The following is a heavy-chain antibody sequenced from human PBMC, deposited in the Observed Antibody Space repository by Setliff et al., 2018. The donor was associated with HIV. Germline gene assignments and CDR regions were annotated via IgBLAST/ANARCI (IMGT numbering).Heavy chain of an antibody. CDR3: ARVQYHYVNNGDSYYFTH. CDR2: IYHTGST. D-gene: IGHD3-10*02. J-gene: IGHJ4*01. CDR1: GGSISSSNW. V-gene: IGHV4-4*02. Sequence: SETLSLTCAVSGGSISSSNWWSWVRQPPGKGLEWIGEIYHTGSTNYSPSLKSRVTISVDKSKNQFSLRLNSVTAADTAVYYCARVQYHYVNNGDSYYFTHWGHGTLVTVS.